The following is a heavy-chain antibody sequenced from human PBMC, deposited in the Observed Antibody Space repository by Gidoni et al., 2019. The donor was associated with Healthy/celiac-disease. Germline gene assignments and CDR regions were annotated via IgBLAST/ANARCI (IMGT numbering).Heavy chain of an antibody. CDR1: GGTFSSYA. CDR3: AREYCSGGSCYLFDY. D-gene: IGHD2-15*01. CDR2: IITILGIA. V-gene: IGHV1-69*04. J-gene: IGHJ4*02. Sequence: QLQLVQSGAAVKKPGSSVKVSCKASGGTFSSYAISWVRQAPGQGLEWMGRIITILGIANYAQKFQGRVTITADKSTSTAYMELSSLRSEDTAVYYCAREYCSGGSCYLFDYWGQGTLVTVSS.